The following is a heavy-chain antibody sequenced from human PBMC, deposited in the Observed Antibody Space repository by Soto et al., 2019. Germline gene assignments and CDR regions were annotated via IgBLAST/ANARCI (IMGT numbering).Heavy chain of an antibody. D-gene: IGHD4-17*01. CDR1: GGSISSYY. J-gene: IGHJ4*02. Sequence: SETLSLTCTVSGGSISSYYWSWIRQPPGKGLEWIGYIYYSGSTNYNPSLKSRVTISVDTSKNQFSLKLSSVTAADTAVYYCARTVTKYYFDYWGQGTLVTVSS. V-gene: IGHV4-59*01. CDR3: ARTVTKYYFDY. CDR2: IYYSGST.